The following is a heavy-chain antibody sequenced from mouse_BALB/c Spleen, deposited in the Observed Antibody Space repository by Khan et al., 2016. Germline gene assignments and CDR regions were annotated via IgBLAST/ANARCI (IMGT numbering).Heavy chain of an antibody. Sequence: EVELVESGGGLVQPGGSLRLSCATSGFTFTDYYMSWVRQPPGKALEWLGFIRNNANGYTTEYSASVKGRFTISRDNSQSIIHIQMNTLRAEDIATYYCARDKGGNYCRYAMDYWGQGASVTVSS. CDR1: GFTFTDYY. CDR2: IRNNANGYTT. V-gene: IGHV7-3*02. D-gene: IGHD2-1*01. J-gene: IGHJ4*01. CDR3: ARDKGGNYCRYAMDY.